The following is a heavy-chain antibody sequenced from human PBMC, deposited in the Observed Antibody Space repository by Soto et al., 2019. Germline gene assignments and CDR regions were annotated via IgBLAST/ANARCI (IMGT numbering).Heavy chain of an antibody. Sequence: EVQLVESGGGLVKPGGSLRLSCAASGFTFTNDWMNWVSQAPGKGLEWVGRIKSKTDGGTTDYAATVEGRFTISRDDSRDTLYLQMNSLKTEDTALYYCTTDLFPRARRNDWGQGTLVTVSS. CDR3: TTDLFPRARRND. V-gene: IGHV3-15*07. CDR2: IKSKTDGGTT. J-gene: IGHJ4*02. D-gene: IGHD5-12*01. CDR1: GFTFTNDW.